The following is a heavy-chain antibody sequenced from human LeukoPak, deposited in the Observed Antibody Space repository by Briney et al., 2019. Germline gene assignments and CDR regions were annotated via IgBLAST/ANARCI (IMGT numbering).Heavy chain of an antibody. CDR3: VRAKDDSRGFNVLDI. CDR2: IYTSGNT. CDR1: GGSISSYY. Sequence: PSETLSLSCTVSGGSISSYYWSWATTSSCYWSWIRQPAGKGLEWIGRIYTSGNTDYNPSLKSRVTMSVDTSKNQLSLRLSSVTAADTAMYYCVRAKDDSRGFNVLDICGRGTMVTVSS. J-gene: IGHJ3*02. V-gene: IGHV4-4*07. D-gene: IGHD3-22*01.